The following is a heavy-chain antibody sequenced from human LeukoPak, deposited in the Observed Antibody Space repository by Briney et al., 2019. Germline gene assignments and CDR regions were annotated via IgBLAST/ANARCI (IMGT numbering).Heavy chain of an antibody. CDR2: IYSGGST. Sequence: PGGSLRLSCAASGFTVSSNYMSWVRQAPGKGLEWVSVIYSGGSTYYADSVKGRFTISRDNSKNTLYLQMNSLRAEDTAVYYCARDFTMVRGVISRDDAFDIWGQGTMVTVSS. J-gene: IGHJ3*02. CDR3: ARDFTMVRGVISRDDAFDI. CDR1: GFTVSSNY. D-gene: IGHD3-10*01. V-gene: IGHV3-66*01.